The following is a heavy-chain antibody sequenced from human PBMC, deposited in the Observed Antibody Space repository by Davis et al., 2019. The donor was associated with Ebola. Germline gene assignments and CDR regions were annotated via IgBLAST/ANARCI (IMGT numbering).Heavy chain of an antibody. J-gene: IGHJ4*02. V-gene: IGHV3-73*01. D-gene: IGHD1-14*01. CDR3: HAGFDY. CDR2: IRSKANSYAT. CDR1: GFTFSGSA. Sequence: LSLTCAASGFTFSGSAMHWVRQASGKGLEWVGRIRSKANSYATVYAASVKGRFTISRDDSKNTAYLQMNSLKTEDTAVYYCHAGFDYWGQGTLVTVSS.